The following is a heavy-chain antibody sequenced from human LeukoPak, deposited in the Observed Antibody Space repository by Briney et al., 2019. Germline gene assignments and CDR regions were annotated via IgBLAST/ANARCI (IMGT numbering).Heavy chain of an antibody. CDR3: ARKSYGSGNYYVDY. CDR2: ISGSSSTI. V-gene: IGHV3-48*04. D-gene: IGHD3-10*01. J-gene: IGHJ4*02. CDR1: GFTFSSYS. Sequence: GGSLRLSCAASGFTFSSYSMNWVRQAPGKGREGVSYISGSSSTIYYADSVKGRFTISRDNAKNSLYLQMNSLRAEDTAVYYCARKSYGSGNYYVDYWGQGTLVTVSS.